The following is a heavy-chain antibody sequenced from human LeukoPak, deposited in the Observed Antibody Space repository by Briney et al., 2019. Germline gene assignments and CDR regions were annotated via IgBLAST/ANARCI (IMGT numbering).Heavy chain of an antibody. V-gene: IGHV3-11*01. D-gene: IGHD3-16*01. J-gene: IGHJ4*02. Sequence: GGSLRLSCAASGFTFSDYYMSWIRQAPGKGLEWVSYISGDATTFYYADSVKGRFTISRDNSKNTLYLQMNSLRAEDTAVYYCAKGHFRYYDYVLWGQGTLVTVSS. CDR3: AKGHFRYYDYVL. CDR1: GFTFSDYY. CDR2: ISGDATTF.